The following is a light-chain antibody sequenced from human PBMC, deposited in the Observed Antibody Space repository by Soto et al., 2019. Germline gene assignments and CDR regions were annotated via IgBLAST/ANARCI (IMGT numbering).Light chain of an antibody. CDR1: SSDVGGYNY. Sequence: QPASVSGSPGQSITISCTGTSSDVGGYNYVSWYQQHPGKAPKLMIYDVTNRPSGVSNRFSGSKSGNTASLTISGLQAEDEADYYCSSYTSSGTQVFGTGTKRTVL. J-gene: IGLJ1*01. CDR3: SSYTSSGTQV. CDR2: DVT. V-gene: IGLV2-14*03.